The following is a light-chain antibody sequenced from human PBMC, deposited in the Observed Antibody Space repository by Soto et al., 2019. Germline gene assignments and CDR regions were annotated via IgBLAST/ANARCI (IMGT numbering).Light chain of an antibody. CDR3: QQYNNWPFT. Sequence: EIVMTQSPATLSVSPGARGTLSCRASQSISSNLAWYQQKPGQAPRLLIYGASTRATGIPASFIGNGSGTEFTLTASSLQPEDFAVYYCQQYNNWPFTFGPGTKVDIK. CDR1: QSISSN. J-gene: IGKJ3*01. CDR2: GAS. V-gene: IGKV3-15*01.